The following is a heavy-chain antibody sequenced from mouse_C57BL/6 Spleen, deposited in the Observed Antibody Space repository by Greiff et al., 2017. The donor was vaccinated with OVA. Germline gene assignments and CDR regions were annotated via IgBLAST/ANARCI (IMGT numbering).Heavy chain of an antibody. CDR2: INPNNGGT. D-gene: IGHD2-4*01. CDR1: GYTFTDYY. J-gene: IGHJ2*01. Sequence: EVKLQQSGPELVKPGASVKISCKASGYTFTDYYMNWVKQSHGKSLEWIGDINPNNGGTSYNQKFMGKATLTVDKSSSTAYMELRSLPSADSAAFYGASRDDDYDGDYGGKGTTLTGSS. CDR3: ASRDDDYDGDY. V-gene: IGHV1-26*01.